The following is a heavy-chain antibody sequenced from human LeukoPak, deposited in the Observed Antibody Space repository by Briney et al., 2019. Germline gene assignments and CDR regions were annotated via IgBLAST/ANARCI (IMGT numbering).Heavy chain of an antibody. V-gene: IGHV4-59*01. CDR3: ARSLDYYYDTNAYLDAFHI. Sequence: SETLSLTCTVSGGSISGYYWNWIRQSREKGLEWIGYFYNSGSTNYNPSLKSRVTISGDTSKNHFSLKLSSVTAADTAVYYCARSLDYYYDTNAYLDAFHIWGPGTMVTVSS. J-gene: IGHJ3*02. CDR1: GGSISGYY. CDR2: FYNSGST. D-gene: IGHD3-22*01.